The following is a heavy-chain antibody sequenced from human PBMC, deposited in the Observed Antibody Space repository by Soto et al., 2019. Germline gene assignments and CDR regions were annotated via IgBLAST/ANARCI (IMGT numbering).Heavy chain of an antibody. CDR1: GFTFSSYA. D-gene: IGHD2-2*01. CDR2: ISYDGSNK. V-gene: IGHV3-30-3*01. Sequence: GGSLRLSCAASGFTFSSYAMHWVRQAPGKGLEWVAVISYDGSNKYYADSVKGRFTISRDNSKNTLYLQMNSLRAEDTAVYYCARDRGCSSTSCYGYYYYGMDVWGQGTTVTVSS. CDR3: ARDRGCSSTSCYGYYYYGMDV. J-gene: IGHJ6*02.